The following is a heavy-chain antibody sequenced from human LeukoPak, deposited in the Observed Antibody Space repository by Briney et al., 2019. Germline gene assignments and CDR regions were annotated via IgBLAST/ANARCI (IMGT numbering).Heavy chain of an antibody. Sequence: SETLSLTCTVSGGSISSSSYYWSWIRQPPGKGLEWIGEINHSGSTNYNPSLKSRVTISVDTSKNQFSLKLSSVTAADTAVYYCARGQLKYDYVWGSYRYDYFDYWGQGTLVTVSS. D-gene: IGHD3-16*02. J-gene: IGHJ4*02. V-gene: IGHV4-39*07. CDR1: GGSISSSSYY. CDR2: INHSGST. CDR3: ARGQLKYDYVWGSYRYDYFDY.